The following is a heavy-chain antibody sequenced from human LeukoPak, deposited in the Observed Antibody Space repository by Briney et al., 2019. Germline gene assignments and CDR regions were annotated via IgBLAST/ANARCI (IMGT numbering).Heavy chain of an antibody. Sequence: GESLKISCKSPGYSFPSYSISWVRQMPGKGMEWMGRIDPSDSYTNYSPSFQGHVTISADKSIRTAYLQWSSLKASDTAMYYCARQHPRAFDIWGQGTMVTVSS. CDR3: ARQHPRAFDI. CDR1: GYSFPSYS. J-gene: IGHJ3*02. CDR2: IDPSDSYT. V-gene: IGHV5-10-1*01.